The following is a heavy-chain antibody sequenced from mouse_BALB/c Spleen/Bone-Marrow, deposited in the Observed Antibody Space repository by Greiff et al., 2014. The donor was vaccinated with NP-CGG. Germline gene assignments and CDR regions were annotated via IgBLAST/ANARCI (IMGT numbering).Heavy chain of an antibody. V-gene: IGHV1S81*02. CDR2: LNPSNGHT. J-gene: IGHJ2*01. CDR1: GYTFTRYW. Sequence: QVQLQQSGAELLKPGTSVKLSCKASGYTFTRYWMHWVKQRPGQGLEWIGELNPSNGHTNYNEKFKNKATVTVDKSSSTAYMQLSSLTSEDSAVYYCARMITTRGFDYWGQGTTLTVSS. CDR3: ARMITTRGFDY. D-gene: IGHD2-4*01.